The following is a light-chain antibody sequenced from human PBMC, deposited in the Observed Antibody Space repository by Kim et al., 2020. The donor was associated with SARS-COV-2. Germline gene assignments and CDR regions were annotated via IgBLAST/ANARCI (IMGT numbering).Light chain of an antibody. CDR3: QQYDDFPPT. J-gene: IGKJ2*01. CDR1: QDMSNY. CDR2: DAS. V-gene: IGKV1-33*01. Sequence: DIQMTQSPSSLSASVGDRVTITCQASQDMSNYLNWYQHKPGKAPKLLIYDASTLEAGVPSRFSGSGSGTDFTFTISSLQTEDIATYYCQQYDDFPPTFGQGTQLEIK.